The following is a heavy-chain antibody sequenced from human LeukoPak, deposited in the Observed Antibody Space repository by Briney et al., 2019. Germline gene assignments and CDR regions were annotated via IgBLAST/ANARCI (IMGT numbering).Heavy chain of an antibody. V-gene: IGHV4-30-2*01. Sequence: TLSLTCAVSGGSISSGGYSWSWIRQPPGKGLEWIGYIYHSGSTYYNPSLKSRVTISVDRSKNQFSLKLSSVTAADTAVYYCARALATVTTLTGWFDPWGQGTLVTVSS. CDR2: IYHSGST. CDR3: ARALATVTTLTGWFDP. D-gene: IGHD4-17*01. J-gene: IGHJ5*02. CDR1: GGSISSGGYS.